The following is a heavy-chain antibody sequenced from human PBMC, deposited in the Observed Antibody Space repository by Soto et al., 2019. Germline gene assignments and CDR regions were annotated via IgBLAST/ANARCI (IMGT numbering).Heavy chain of an antibody. CDR1: GGSISSYY. Sequence: QVQLQESGPGLVKPSETLSLTCTVSGGSISSYYWSWIRQPPGKGLEWIGYIYYSGSTNYNPSLKRRVTLSVDKSKNQFPLKLRSVTAADTAVYYGARRHGGALDFWGQGTLVTVSS. J-gene: IGHJ4*02. D-gene: IGHD2-21*01. V-gene: IGHV4-59*08. CDR2: IYYSGST. CDR3: ARRHGGALDF.